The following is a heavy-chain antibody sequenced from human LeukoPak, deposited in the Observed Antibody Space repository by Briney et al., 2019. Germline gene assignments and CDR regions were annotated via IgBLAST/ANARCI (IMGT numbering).Heavy chain of an antibody. Sequence: SGGSLRLSCAASGFIFSSYWMSWVRQAPGKGLEWVANIKQDGSEKYYVDSVKGRFTISRDNAKNSLYLQMNSLRAEDTAVYYCARRQGEWLVTYFDYWGQGTLVTVSS. D-gene: IGHD6-19*01. J-gene: IGHJ4*02. CDR1: GFIFSSYW. CDR3: ARRQGEWLVTYFDY. V-gene: IGHV3-7*01. CDR2: IKQDGSEK.